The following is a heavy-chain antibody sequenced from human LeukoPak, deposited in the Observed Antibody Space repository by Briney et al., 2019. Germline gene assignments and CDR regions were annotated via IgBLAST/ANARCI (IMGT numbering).Heavy chain of an antibody. D-gene: IGHD3-22*01. V-gene: IGHV3-53*01. Sequence: GGSLRLSCAASGLTFSSSYMSWVRQAAGKGLEWVSTIYSGGSTYYADSVKGRFTISRDNSKNTLYLQMNSLRAEDTALYYCARDPAIGYESSSHYLWGQGTLVTVSS. CDR1: GLTFSSSY. CDR2: IYSGGST. J-gene: IGHJ4*02. CDR3: ARDPAIGYESSSHYL.